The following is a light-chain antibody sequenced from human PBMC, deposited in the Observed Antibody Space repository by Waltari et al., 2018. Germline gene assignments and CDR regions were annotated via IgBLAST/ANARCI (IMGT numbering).Light chain of an antibody. CDR3: QAWDSSTAWV. J-gene: IGLJ1*01. CDR2: QES. V-gene: IGLV3-1*01. CDR1: KLGDKY. Sequence: SYELTQPPSVSVSPGQTASITCSGDKLGDKYACWYQQKPGQSPGLVIYQESKRPSGIPERFSGSNSGNTATLTISGTQAMDEADYYCQAWDSSTAWVFGTGTKVTVL.